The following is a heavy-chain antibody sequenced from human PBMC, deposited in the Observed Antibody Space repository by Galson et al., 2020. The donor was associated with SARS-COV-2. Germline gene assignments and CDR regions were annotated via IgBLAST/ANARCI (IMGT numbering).Heavy chain of an antibody. V-gene: IGHV3-33*01. J-gene: IGHJ3*01. CDR3: ARDLPQSGWAFDL. D-gene: IGHD6-19*01. CDR2: IWYDKTTT. Sequence: GESLKISCGASGFTFNPDAMHWVRQAPGKGLEWVAMIWYDKTTTFYADSVKGRFTISRDNSKNTLYLQMNSLRVEDTALYYCARDLPQSGWAFDLWGQGTMVTVSS. CDR1: GFTFNPDA.